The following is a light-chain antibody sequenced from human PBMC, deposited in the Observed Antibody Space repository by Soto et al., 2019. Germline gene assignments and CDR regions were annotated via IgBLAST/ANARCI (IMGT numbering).Light chain of an antibody. Sequence: EIVLTQSPGTLSLSPGERVTLSCRASQSVSSRHLAWYQQKPGQAPRLLIYGASSRATGIPDRFSGSGSGTDFTLTISRLEPEDFAVYYCQQYDGSLYTFGQGTKLEIK. CDR3: QQYDGSLYT. V-gene: IGKV3-20*01. CDR1: QSVSSRH. J-gene: IGKJ2*01. CDR2: GAS.